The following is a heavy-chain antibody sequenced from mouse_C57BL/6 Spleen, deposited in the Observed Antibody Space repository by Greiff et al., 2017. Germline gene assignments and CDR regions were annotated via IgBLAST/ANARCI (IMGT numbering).Heavy chain of an antibody. D-gene: IGHD1-1*01. V-gene: IGHV1-18*01. CDR2: INPKNGGT. J-gene: IGHJ1*03. CDR3: ARGGYNTGSSGYFEV. CDR1: GYTFTDYN. Sequence: VQLQQSGPELVKPGASVKIPCKASGYTFTDYNMDWVKQSPGQSLEWIGDINPKNGGTIYNQKFKGKATLTADKSSSTAYMELRSLTSGDTAVYYLARGGYNTGSSGYFEVWGTGTTVTVSS.